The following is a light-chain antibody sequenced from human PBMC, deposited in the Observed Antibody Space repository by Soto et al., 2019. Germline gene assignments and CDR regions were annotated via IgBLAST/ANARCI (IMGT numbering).Light chain of an antibody. CDR2: DNN. CDR3: GIWDSSLSAVV. V-gene: IGLV1-51*01. J-gene: IGLJ2*01. Sequence: QSVLTQPPSVSAAPGQKVTISCSGSSSNIGNNYVSWYQQLPGPAPKLLIYDNNKRPSGIPDRFSGSKSGTSATLGITGLQTGHEADYYCGIWDSSLSAVVFGGGTKLTVL. CDR1: SSNIGNNY.